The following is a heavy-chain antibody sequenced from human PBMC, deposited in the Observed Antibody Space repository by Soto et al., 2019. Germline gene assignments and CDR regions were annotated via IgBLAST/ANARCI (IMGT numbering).Heavy chain of an antibody. CDR1: GFTFSSYA. Sequence: GESLKISCAASGFTFSSYAMHWVRQAPGKGLEWVAVISYDGSNKYYADSVKGRFTISRDNSKNTLYLQMNSLRAEDTAVYYCARDITMVRGVISAYYYYYGMDVWGQGTTVTVSS. CDR3: ARDITMVRGVISAYYYYYGMDV. CDR2: ISYDGSNK. D-gene: IGHD3-10*01. J-gene: IGHJ6*02. V-gene: IGHV3-30*04.